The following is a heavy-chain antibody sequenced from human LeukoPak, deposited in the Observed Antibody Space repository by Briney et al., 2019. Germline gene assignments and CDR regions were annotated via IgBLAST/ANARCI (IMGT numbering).Heavy chain of an antibody. CDR1: GFTFDDYG. CDR3: ARGGGYSSSWYSGFDY. J-gene: IGHJ4*02. D-gene: IGHD6-13*01. V-gene: IGHV3-20*01. CDR2: INWNGGST. Sequence: GGSLRLSCAASGFTFDDYGMSWVRQAPGKGLEWVSGINWNGGSTGYADSVKGRFTISRDNAKNSLYLQMNSLRAEDTALYHCARGGGYSSSWYSGFDYWGQGTLVTVSS.